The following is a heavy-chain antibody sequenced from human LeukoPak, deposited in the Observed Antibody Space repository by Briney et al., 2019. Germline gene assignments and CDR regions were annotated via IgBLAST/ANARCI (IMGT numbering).Heavy chain of an antibody. CDR1: GGTFSSYA. CDR3: ARGSTLTTYYYGSGSSYYFDY. J-gene: IGHJ4*02. D-gene: IGHD3-10*01. Sequence: SVKVSCKASGGTFSSYAISWVRQAPGQGLEWMGGIIPIFGTANYAQKFQGRVTITTDESTSTAYMELSSLRSEDTAVYYCARGSTLTTYYYGSGSSYYFDYWGQGTLVTVSS. CDR2: IIPIFGTA. V-gene: IGHV1-69*05.